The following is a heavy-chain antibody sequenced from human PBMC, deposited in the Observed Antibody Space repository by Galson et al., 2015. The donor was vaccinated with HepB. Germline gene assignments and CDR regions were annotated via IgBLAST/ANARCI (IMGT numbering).Heavy chain of an antibody. CDR1: GGTFSSYT. J-gene: IGHJ4*02. V-gene: IGHV1-69*04. CDR2: IIPILGIA. Sequence: SVKVSCKASGGTFSSYTISWVRQAPGQGLEWMGRIIPILGIANYAQKFQGRVTITADKSTSTAYMELSSLRSEDTAVYYCARDLVPEGEQWPEYFQHWGQGTRGPFDYWGQGTLVTVSS. D-gene: IGHD6-19*01. CDR3: ARDLVPEGEQWPEYFQHWGQGTRGPFDY.